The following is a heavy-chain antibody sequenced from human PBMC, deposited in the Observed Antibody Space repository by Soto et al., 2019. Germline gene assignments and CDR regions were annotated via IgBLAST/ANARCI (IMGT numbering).Heavy chain of an antibody. CDR1: GFTFSSYG. Sequence: GGSLRLSCAASGFTFSSYGMHWVRQPPGKGLEWVAVISNDGSYKYYPDSVKGRFTISRDDATNSLYLHMNSLTTEDTAVYYCARDDYTFGVYWGQGTPVTVSS. D-gene: IGHD3-16*01. V-gene: IGHV3-30*03. CDR3: ARDDYTFGVY. J-gene: IGHJ4*02. CDR2: ISNDGSYK.